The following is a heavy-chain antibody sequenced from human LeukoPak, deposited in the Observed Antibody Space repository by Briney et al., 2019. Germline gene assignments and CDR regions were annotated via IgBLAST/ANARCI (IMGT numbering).Heavy chain of an antibody. CDR1: GFMFSEYG. Sequence: GGSLRLSCAASGFMFSEYGMHWVRQAPGKGLEWVAFIQNDGSNKHFAESVKGRFTISRDNSKNTLYLQMNSLRVEDTAVYYCARGDGFMIRDWGQGTLVTVSS. D-gene: IGHD3-10*01. CDR2: IQNDGSNK. J-gene: IGHJ4*02. V-gene: IGHV3-30*02. CDR3: ARGDGFMIRD.